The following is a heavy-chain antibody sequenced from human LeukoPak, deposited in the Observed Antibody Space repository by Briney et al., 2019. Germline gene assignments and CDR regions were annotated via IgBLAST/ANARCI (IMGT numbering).Heavy chain of an antibody. D-gene: IGHD4-23*01. J-gene: IGHJ6*03. V-gene: IGHV4-31*03. CDR3: ARAVPVVYMDV. Sequence: SETLSLTCTVSGGSISSDGYHWSWIRLHPGKGLEWIGYIYYSGSTYYNPSLKSRVTISVDTSKNQFSLKLSSVTAADTAVYYCARAVPVVYMDVWGKGTTVTVSS. CDR1: GGSISSDGYH. CDR2: IYYSGST.